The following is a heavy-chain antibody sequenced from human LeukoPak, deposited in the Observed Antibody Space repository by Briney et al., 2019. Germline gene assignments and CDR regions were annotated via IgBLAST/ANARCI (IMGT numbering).Heavy chain of an antibody. CDR1: GGSVSSGSYY. V-gene: IGHV4-61*01. Sequence: SETLSLTCTVSGGSVSSGSYYWSWIRQPPGKGLEWIGYIYYSGSTNYNPSLKSRVTISVDTSKNQFSLKLNSVTAADTAVYYCAAASYDILTGYQLDFWGQGTLVTVSS. D-gene: IGHD3-9*01. CDR3: AAASYDILTGYQLDF. CDR2: IYYSGST. J-gene: IGHJ4*02.